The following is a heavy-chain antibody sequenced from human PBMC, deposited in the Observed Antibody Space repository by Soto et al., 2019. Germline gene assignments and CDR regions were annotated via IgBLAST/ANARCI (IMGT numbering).Heavy chain of an antibody. Sequence: GGSLRLSCAASGFTVSSYEMDWVRQAPGKGLEWVAYISISGGTIYYGDSVEGRFTISRDNADNSLYLQMNSLRAEDTAVYYCTKEKSVINSGYDAFDIWGRGTVVTVSS. CDR1: GFTVSSYE. CDR2: ISISGGTI. D-gene: IGHD5-12*01. V-gene: IGHV3-48*03. J-gene: IGHJ3*02. CDR3: TKEKSVINSGYDAFDI.